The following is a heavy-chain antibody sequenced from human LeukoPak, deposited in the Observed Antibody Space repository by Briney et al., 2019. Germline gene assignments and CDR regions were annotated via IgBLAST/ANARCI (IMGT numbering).Heavy chain of an antibody. V-gene: IGHV3-23*01. CDR1: GFTFSSYA. D-gene: IGHD3-22*01. CDR3: PKGQFSFDSSGYSR. J-gene: IGHJ4*02. CDR2: ISGNGVSI. Sequence: GGSLRLSCAAAGFTFSSYARSWVRQAPGRGLEWVSVISGNGVSILHADSVKGRFTISRDNSKNTLYLQMNILRDEDTDVYYCPKGQFSFDSSGYSRWGRGTLVRVS.